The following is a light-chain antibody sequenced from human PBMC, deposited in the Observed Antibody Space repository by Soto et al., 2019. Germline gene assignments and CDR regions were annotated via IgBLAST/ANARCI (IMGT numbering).Light chain of an antibody. Sequence: QSALTQPASVSGSPGQSITISCTGTSSDVGSYNLVSWYQQHPDKSPQLMIFEDTKRPSGVSNRFSGSKSGNTASLTISGLEAEDEADYYCCSFAGRPWVFGGGTKLTFL. CDR1: SSDVGSYNL. V-gene: IGLV2-23*01. J-gene: IGLJ3*02. CDR2: EDT. CDR3: CSFAGRPWV.